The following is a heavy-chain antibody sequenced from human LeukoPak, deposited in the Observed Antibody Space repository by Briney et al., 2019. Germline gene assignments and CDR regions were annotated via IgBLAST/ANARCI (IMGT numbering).Heavy chain of an antibody. CDR2: IYTSGST. V-gene: IGHV4-61*09. D-gene: IGHD3-22*01. CDR1: GGSISSGSYY. Sequence: TSETLSLTCTVSGGSISSGSYYWSWIRQPAGKGLEWIGHIYTSGSTNYNPSLKSRVTISVDTSKNQFSLKLSSVTAADTAVYYCARECVYYYDSSGYGLYWYFDLWGRGTLVTVSS. CDR3: ARECVYYYDSSGYGLYWYFDL. J-gene: IGHJ2*01.